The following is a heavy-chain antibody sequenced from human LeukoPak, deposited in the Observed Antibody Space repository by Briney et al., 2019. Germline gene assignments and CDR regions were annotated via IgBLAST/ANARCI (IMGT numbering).Heavy chain of an antibody. CDR3: SRGPRFDP. CDR2: VNPNSGDT. J-gene: IGHJ5*02. CDR1: GYSFNIYE. V-gene: IGHV1-8*01. Sequence: AASVKVSCKTSGYSFNIYEINWVRQATGQGLEWMGWVNPNSGDTDYAQKFQGRLTTTRNTSISTAYMELSGLRLEDTAVYYCSRGPRFDPWGQGTQVTVSS.